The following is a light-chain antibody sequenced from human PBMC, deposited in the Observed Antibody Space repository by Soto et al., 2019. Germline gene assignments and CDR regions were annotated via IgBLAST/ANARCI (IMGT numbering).Light chain of an antibody. Sequence: EVVMRQSPATLSVSPGECATLSCSASQGIGDTLAWYQHKPGQTPRLLIYDTSTRATGVPTRFSGSRSGAEFTLTINSLQSEDFAVYYCQTYNNWPLTFGGGTKVDIK. CDR2: DTS. CDR1: QGIGDT. J-gene: IGKJ4*01. CDR3: QTYNNWPLT. V-gene: IGKV3-15*01.